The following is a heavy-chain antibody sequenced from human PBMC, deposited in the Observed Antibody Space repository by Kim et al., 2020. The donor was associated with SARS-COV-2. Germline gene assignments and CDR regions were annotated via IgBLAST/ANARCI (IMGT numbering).Heavy chain of an antibody. Sequence: SVKVSCKPSGDTFSSYAISWVRQAPGQGLEWMGGIIPIFGTAKYAQKFQGRVTIIADESTSTVYMELRSLRSEDTGVYYCARDLPGIVGGTNPHAWFDSWGQGTLVTVSS. V-gene: IGHV1-69*13. J-gene: IGHJ5*01. CDR3: ARDLPGIVGGTNPHAWFDS. CDR1: GDTFSSYA. D-gene: IGHD1-26*01. CDR2: IIPIFGTA.